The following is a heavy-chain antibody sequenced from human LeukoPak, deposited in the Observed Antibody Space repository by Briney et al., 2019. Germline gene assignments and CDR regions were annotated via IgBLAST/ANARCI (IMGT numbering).Heavy chain of an antibody. CDR2: IKQDGSEK. D-gene: IGHD5-24*01. J-gene: IGHJ4*02. CDR3: AVNHRDGYSELGY. Sequence: GGSLRLSCAVSGFTFSDYWMSWVRQAPGKGLEWVANIKQDGSEKYYVDSVKGRFTISRDSAQNSVDLQMNSLRDEDTAVYYCAVNHRDGYSELGYWGQGTLVTVSS. CDR1: GFTFSDYW. V-gene: IGHV3-7*01.